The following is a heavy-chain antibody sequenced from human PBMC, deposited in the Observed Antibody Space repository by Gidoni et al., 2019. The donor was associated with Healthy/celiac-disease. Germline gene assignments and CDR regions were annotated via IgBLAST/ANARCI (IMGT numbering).Heavy chain of an antibody. CDR3: ARDLWATDAFDI. Sequence: QVQLQESGTGLVKPSETLSLTCTVSGGSISSYYWSWIRQPPGKGLEWIGYIYYSGSTNYNPSLKSRVTISVDTSKNQFSLKLSSVTAADTAVYYCARDLWATDAFDIWGQGTMVTVSS. D-gene: IGHD3-16*01. J-gene: IGHJ3*02. CDR2: IYYSGST. CDR1: GGSISSYY. V-gene: IGHV4-59*01.